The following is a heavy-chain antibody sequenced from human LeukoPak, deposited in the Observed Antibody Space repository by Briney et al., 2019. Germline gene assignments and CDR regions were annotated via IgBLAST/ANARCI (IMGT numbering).Heavy chain of an antibody. Sequence: SQTLSLTCTVSGGSISSGSYYWSWIRQPAGKGLEWIGRIYTSGSTNYNPSFKSRVTISVDTSKNQFSLKLSSVTAADTAVYYCARAAVAIFGVVTTAKIDYWGQGTLVTVSS. CDR3: ARAAVAIFGVVTTAKIDY. V-gene: IGHV4-61*02. CDR1: GGSISSGSYY. J-gene: IGHJ4*02. D-gene: IGHD3-3*01. CDR2: IYTSGST.